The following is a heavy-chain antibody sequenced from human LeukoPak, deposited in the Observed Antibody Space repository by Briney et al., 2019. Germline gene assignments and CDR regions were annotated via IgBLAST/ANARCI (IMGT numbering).Heavy chain of an antibody. V-gene: IGHV4-34*01. J-gene: IGHJ6*02. CDR3: ARLRLSRYYHDAMDV. Sequence: SETLSLTCAVYGESFSGFYWSWIRQPPGKGLEWIGEIDHGGSTNYNPSLKSRVTISVDTSKNQVSLRLTSVTAADMAVYYCARLRLSRYYHDAMDVWGQGTTVTVSS. CDR1: GESFSGFY. CDR2: IDHGGST. D-gene: IGHD3-16*01.